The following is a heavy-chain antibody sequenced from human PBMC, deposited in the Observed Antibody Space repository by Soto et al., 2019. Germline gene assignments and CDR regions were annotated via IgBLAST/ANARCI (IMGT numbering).Heavy chain of an antibody. V-gene: IGHV1-2*04. CDR1: GYTFTGYY. Sequence: QVQLVQSGAEVKKPGASVKVSCKASGYTFTGYYMHWVRQAPGQGLEWMGWINPNSGGTNYAQKLQGWVTMTRDTSISTAYMELSRLRSDDTAVYYCARGEYSSSSEYYYYYGMDVWGQGTTVTVSS. CDR3: ARGEYSSSSEYYYYYGMDV. CDR2: INPNSGGT. J-gene: IGHJ6*02. D-gene: IGHD6-6*01.